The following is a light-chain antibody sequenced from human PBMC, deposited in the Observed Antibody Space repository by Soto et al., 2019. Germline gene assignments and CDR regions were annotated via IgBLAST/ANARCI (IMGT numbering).Light chain of an antibody. J-gene: IGKJ2*01. Sequence: EIVLTQSPGTLSLSPGESATLSCRASQSVSSSYLSWYQQKPDQAPRLLIHGTSDRATGIPDRFSGSGSGTDFTLTITSLEPEDFAVYYCQQYGRLPPYTFGQGTKLEIK. CDR3: QQYGRLPPYT. V-gene: IGKV3-20*01. CDR2: GTS. CDR1: QSVSSSY.